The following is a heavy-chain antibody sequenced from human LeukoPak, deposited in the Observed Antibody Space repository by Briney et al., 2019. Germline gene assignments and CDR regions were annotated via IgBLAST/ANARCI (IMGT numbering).Heavy chain of an antibody. CDR2: INHSGST. V-gene: IGHV4-34*01. J-gene: IGHJ5*02. CDR3: AREHRKIVATIHNWFDP. Sequence: SETLSLTCAVYGGSFSGYYWSWIRQPPGKGLEWIGEINHSGSTNYNPSLKSRVTISVDTSKNQFSLKLSSVTAADTAVYYCAREHRKIVATIHNWFDPWGQGTLVTVSS. CDR1: GGSFSGYY. D-gene: IGHD5-12*01.